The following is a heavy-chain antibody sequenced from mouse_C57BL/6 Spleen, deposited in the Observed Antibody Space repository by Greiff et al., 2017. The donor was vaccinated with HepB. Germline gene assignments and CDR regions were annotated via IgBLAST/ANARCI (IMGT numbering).Heavy chain of an antibody. J-gene: IGHJ1*03. D-gene: IGHD2-5*01. Sequence: VQLQQSGPELVKPGASVKISCKASGYAFSSSWMNWVKQRPGKGLEWIGRIYPGDGDTNYNGKFKGKATLTADKSSSTAYMQLSSLTSEDSAVYCCARPDYSNHWYFDVWGTGTTVTVSS. CDR3: ARPDYSNHWYFDV. CDR1: GYAFSSSW. V-gene: IGHV1-82*01. CDR2: IYPGDGDT.